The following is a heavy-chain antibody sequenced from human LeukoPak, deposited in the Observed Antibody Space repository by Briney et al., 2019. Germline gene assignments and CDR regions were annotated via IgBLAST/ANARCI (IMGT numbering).Heavy chain of an antibody. CDR3: ARESPYCSSTSCAGRFGY. CDR2: INPNSGGT. V-gene: IGHV1-2*02. J-gene: IGHJ4*02. Sequence: ASVKVSCKASGYTFTSYYMHWVRQAPGQGHEWMGWINPNSGGTNYAQKFQGRVTMTRATSIRTAYMELSRLRSDDTAVYYCARESPYCSSTSCAGRFGYWGQGTLVTVSS. CDR1: GYTFTSYY. D-gene: IGHD2-2*01.